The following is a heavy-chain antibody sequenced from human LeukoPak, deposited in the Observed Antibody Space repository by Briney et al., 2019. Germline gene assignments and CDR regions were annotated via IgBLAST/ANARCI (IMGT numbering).Heavy chain of an antibody. CDR3: AKGRRRGSGRYYYYYYGMDV. CDR1: GFTFSSYA. Sequence: HPGGSLRLSCAASGFTFSSYAMSWVRQAPGKGLEWVSAISGSGGSTYYADSVKGRFTISRDNSKNTLYLQMNSLRAEDTAAYYCAKGRRRGSGRYYYYYYGMDVWGQGTTVTVSS. CDR2: ISGSGGST. D-gene: IGHD6-19*01. V-gene: IGHV3-23*01. J-gene: IGHJ6*02.